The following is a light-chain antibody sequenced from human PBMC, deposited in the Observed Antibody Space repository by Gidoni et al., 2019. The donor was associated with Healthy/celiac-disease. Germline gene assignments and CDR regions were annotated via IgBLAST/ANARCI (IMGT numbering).Light chain of an antibody. J-gene: IGKJ1*01. CDR2: AAS. CDR3: QQSYSTPWW. CDR1: QSISSY. Sequence: DIQMTQSPSSLSASVGDRVTIPCRASQSISSYLNWYQQKPGEAPKLLIDAASSLQSGVPSRCSGSGAGTDFTLTISSLQHEDVATYYCQQSYSTPWWFGQGTKVEIK. V-gene: IGKV1-39*01.